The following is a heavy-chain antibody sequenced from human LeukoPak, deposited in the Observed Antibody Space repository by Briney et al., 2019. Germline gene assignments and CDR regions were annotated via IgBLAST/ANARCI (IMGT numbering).Heavy chain of an antibody. D-gene: IGHD6-19*01. V-gene: IGHV3-30*18. CDR3: AKYDGSGWYGENY. Sequence: GRSLRLSCAASGFTFSSYGMHWVRQAPGKGLEWVAVISYDGSNKYYADSVKGRFTISRDNSKNTLYLQMNSLRAEDTAVYYCAKYDGSGWYGENYWGQGTLVTVSS. CDR1: GFTFSSYG. J-gene: IGHJ4*02. CDR2: ISYDGSNK.